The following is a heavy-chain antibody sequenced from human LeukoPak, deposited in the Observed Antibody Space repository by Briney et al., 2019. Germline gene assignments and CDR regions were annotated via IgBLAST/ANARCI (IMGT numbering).Heavy chain of an antibody. D-gene: IGHD3-9*01. CDR2: IIPIFGTT. Sequence: ASVKVSCKASGGTFSSYAISWVRQAPGQGLEWMGGIIPIFGTTNYAQQFQGRVTITADESTSTAYMELSSLRSEDTAVYYCARAGHYDILTGYYNDGRLMSAEGHYFDYWGQGTLVTVSS. CDR3: ARAGHYDILTGYYNDGRLMSAEGHYFDY. CDR1: GGTFSSYA. V-gene: IGHV1-69*13. J-gene: IGHJ4*02.